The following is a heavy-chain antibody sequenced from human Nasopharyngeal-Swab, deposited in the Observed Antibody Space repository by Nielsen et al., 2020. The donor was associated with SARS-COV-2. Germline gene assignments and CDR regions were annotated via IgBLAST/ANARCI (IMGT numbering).Heavy chain of an antibody. CDR2: IYYSGTT. D-gene: IGHD3-10*01. V-gene: IGHV4-39*02. CDR1: GGSLSSSFYY. J-gene: IGHJ4*02. Sequence: SETLSLTCTLSGGSLSSSFYYWGWIRQPPGKGLEWIGRIYYSGTTYYRPSIKGRVPISLDTSKNQFSLKLSSVTAADTAVYFCAREFAGAPEYWGQGTMVTVSS. CDR3: AREFAGAPEY.